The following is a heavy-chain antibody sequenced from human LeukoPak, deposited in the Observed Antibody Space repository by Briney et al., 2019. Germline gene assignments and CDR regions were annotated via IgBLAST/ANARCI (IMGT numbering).Heavy chain of an antibody. CDR1: GVTFSSYA. V-gene: IGHV1-69*04. D-gene: IGHD2/OR15-2a*01. J-gene: IGHJ6*02. Sequence: SVKVSCKASGVTFSSYAISWVRQAPGQGLEWMGRIIPILGIANYAQKFQGRVTITADKSTSTAYMELSSLRSEDTAVYYCARDFQEAGMDVWGQGTTVTVSS. CDR3: ARDFQEAGMDV. CDR2: IIPILGIA.